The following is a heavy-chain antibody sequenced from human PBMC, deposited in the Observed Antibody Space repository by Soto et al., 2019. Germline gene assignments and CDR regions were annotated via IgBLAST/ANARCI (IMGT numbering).Heavy chain of an antibody. CDR3: AREGYHCSSTSCYTHGWFDP. D-gene: IGHD2-2*02. Sequence: SETLSLTCTVSCGSISSGDYYWSWIRQPPGKDLEWIGYIYYSGSTYYNPSLKSRVTISVDTSKNQFSLKLSSVTAADTAVYHCAREGYHCSSTSCYTHGWFDPWGQGTLVTV. V-gene: IGHV4-30-4*01. CDR2: IYYSGST. J-gene: IGHJ5*02. CDR1: CGSISSGDYY.